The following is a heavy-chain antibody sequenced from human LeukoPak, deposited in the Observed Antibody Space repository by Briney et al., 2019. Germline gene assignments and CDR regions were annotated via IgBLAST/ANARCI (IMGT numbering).Heavy chain of an antibody. J-gene: IGHJ4*02. CDR1: GGTFSSYA. Sequence: GFSVKVSCKASGGTFSSYAISWVRQAPGQGLEWMGGIIPIFGTANYAQKFQGRVTITTDESTSTAYMELSSLRSEDTAVYYCARAMPMVVTLPGKYYFDYWGQGTLVTVSS. V-gene: IGHV1-69*05. D-gene: IGHD4-23*01. CDR3: ARAMPMVVTLPGKYYFDY. CDR2: IIPIFGTA.